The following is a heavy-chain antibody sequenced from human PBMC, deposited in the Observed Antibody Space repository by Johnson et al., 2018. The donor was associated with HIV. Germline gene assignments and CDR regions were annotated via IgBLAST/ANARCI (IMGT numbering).Heavy chain of an antibody. Sequence: QVQLVESGGGVVQPGGSLRLSCAASGFTFNSYAMHWVRQAPGKGLEWVAFIRYDGSNKYYADSVKGRFTISRDNYKNTLYLQMNSLRAEDTAVYYCARGFHRGGAFDIWGQGTMVTVSS. CDR1: GFTFNSYA. D-gene: IGHD1-14*01. CDR2: IRYDGSNK. CDR3: ARGFHRGGAFDI. V-gene: IGHV3-30*02. J-gene: IGHJ3*02.